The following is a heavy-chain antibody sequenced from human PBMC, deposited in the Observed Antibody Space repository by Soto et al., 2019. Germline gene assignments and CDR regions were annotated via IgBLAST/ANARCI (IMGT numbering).Heavy chain of an antibody. D-gene: IGHD3-10*01. V-gene: IGHV6-1*01. Sequence: SQTLSLTCAISGDSVSSNSAAWNWIRQSPSRGLEWLGRTYYRSKWYNDYAVSVKSRTTINPDTSKNQFSLQLNSVTPEDTAVYYCARAYYYGSGSPPRFDPWGQGTLVTVSS. CDR2: TYYRSKWYN. CDR3: ARAYYYGSGSPPRFDP. J-gene: IGHJ5*02. CDR1: GDSVSSNSAA.